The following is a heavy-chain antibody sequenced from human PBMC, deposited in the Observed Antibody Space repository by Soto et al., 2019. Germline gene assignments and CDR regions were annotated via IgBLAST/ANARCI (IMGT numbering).Heavy chain of an antibody. Sequence: SVKVSCKASGGTFSSYAISWVRQAPGQGLEWMGGIIPIFGTANYAQKFQGRVTITADESTSTAYMELSSLRSEDTAVYYCARESDWAGTWDYWGQGNLVTVSS. D-gene: IGHD1-7*01. V-gene: IGHV1-69*13. CDR2: IIPIFGTA. CDR1: GGTFSSYA. CDR3: ARESDWAGTWDY. J-gene: IGHJ4*02.